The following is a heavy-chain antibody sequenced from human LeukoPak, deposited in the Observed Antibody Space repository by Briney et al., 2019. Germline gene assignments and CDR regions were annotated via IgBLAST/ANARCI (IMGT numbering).Heavy chain of an antibody. CDR3: ARGRPGYSSGWSNKRTWPSFDY. V-gene: IGHV4-39*07. J-gene: IGHJ4*02. CDR2: IYYSGST. CDR1: GGSISSSSYY. D-gene: IGHD6-19*01. Sequence: KPSETLSLTCTVSGGSISSSSYYWGWIRQPPGKGLEWFGSIYYSGSTYYNPSLKSRVTISVDTSKNQFSLKLSSVTAADTAVYYCARGRPGYSSGWSNKRTWPSFDYWGQGTLVTVSS.